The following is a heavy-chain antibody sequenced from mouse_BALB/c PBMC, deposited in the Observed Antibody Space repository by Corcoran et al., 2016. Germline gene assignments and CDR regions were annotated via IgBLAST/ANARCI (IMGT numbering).Heavy chain of an antibody. J-gene: IGHJ1*01. CDR3: ARWDSYFDV. Sequence: EVQLQQSGAELVKPGASVKLSCTASGFNIKDTYIHWVKQRPEQGLEWIGRIDPANGNTKYDPKFQGKATITADTSSNTAYLQLSSLTSEDTAVYYCARWDSYFDVWGAGTTVTVSS. CDR1: GFNIKDTY. V-gene: IGHV14-3*02. CDR2: IDPANGNT.